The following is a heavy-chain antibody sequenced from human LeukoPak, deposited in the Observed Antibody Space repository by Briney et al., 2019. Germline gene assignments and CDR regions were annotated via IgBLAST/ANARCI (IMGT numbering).Heavy chain of an antibody. V-gene: IGHV3-21*01. CDR3: ARVRCSGGGCFYNFDY. Sequence: GGSLRLSCAASGFTFSTYSMNWVRQAPGKGLEWVSSLSSSSTYVCYADSVKGRFTISRDNAKNSLYLQMNSLRAEDTAVYYCARVRCSGGGCFYNFDYWGQGSLVTVSS. J-gene: IGHJ4*02. CDR2: LSSSSTYV. D-gene: IGHD2-15*01. CDR1: GFTFSTYS.